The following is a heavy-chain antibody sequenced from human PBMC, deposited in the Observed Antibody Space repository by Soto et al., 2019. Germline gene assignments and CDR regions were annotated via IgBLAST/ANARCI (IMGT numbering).Heavy chain of an antibody. V-gene: IGHV2-26*01. CDR1: GFSLSNARMG. J-gene: IGHJ4*02. CDR3: ARIRYSSSYFDY. Sequence: SGPTLVNPTETLTLTCTVSGFSLSNARMGVSWIRQPPGKALEWLAHIFSNDEKSYSASLESRLTISKDTSKSQVVLTMTNMDPVDTATYYCARIRYSSSYFDYWGQGTLVTVSS. D-gene: IGHD6-6*01. CDR2: IFSNDEK.